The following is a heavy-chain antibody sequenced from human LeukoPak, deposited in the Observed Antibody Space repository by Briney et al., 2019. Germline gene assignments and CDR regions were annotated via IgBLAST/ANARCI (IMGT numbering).Heavy chain of an antibody. CDR3: ARVPRLYYYGSGRGYNWFDP. D-gene: IGHD3-10*01. V-gene: IGHV4-34*01. CDR1: GGSFSGYY. J-gene: IGHJ5*02. Sequence: SETLSLTCAVYGGSFSGYYWSWIRQPPGKGLEWIGEINHSGSTNYNPSLKSRVTISVDTSKNQFSLKLSSVTAADTAVYYCARVPRLYYYGSGRGYNWFDPWGQGTLVTVSS. CDR2: INHSGST.